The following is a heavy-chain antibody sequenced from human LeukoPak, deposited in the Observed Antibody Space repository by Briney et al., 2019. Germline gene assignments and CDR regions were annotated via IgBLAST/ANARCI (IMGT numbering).Heavy chain of an antibody. D-gene: IGHD3-22*01. Sequence: LAGRSLRLSCAASGFTFSSYGMPWVRQAPGKGLEWVAVISYDGSNKYYADSVKGRFTISRDNSKNTLYLQMNSLRAEDTAVYYCARGLSSSHMIVVVGLDYWGQGTLVTVSS. V-gene: IGHV3-30*03. CDR1: GFTFSSYG. J-gene: IGHJ4*02. CDR2: ISYDGSNK. CDR3: ARGLSSSHMIVVVGLDY.